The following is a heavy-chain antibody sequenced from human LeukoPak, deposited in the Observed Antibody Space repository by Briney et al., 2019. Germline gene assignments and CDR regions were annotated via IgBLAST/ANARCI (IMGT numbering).Heavy chain of an antibody. D-gene: IGHD3-10*01. CDR2: MSSSSSTI. Sequence: GGSLRLSCAASGFTFSSYSMNWVRQAPGKGLEWVSYMSSSSSTIYYADSVKGRFTISRDNAKNSLYLQMNSLRDEDTAVYYCARVVTMVRGVSSLDYWGQGTLVTVSS. CDR3: ARVVTMVRGVSSLDY. J-gene: IGHJ4*02. CDR1: GFTFSSYS. V-gene: IGHV3-48*02.